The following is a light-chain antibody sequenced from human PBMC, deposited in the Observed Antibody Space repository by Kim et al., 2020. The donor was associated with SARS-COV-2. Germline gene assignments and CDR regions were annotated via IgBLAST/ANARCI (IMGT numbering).Light chain of an antibody. J-gene: IGKJ4*01. V-gene: IGKV1-5*03. CDR2: KAS. Sequence: DIQMTQSPSTLSASVGDRVTITCRASQSISSWLAWYQQKPGKAPKLLIYKASSLESGVPSRFSGSGSGTEFTLTISSLQPDDFATYYCQQYNSYPLTFGGGTKLEL. CDR3: QQYNSYPLT. CDR1: QSISSW.